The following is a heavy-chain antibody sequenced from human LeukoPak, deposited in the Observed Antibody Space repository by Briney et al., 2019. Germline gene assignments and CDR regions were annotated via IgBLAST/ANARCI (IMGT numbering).Heavy chain of an antibody. CDR2: IYYSGST. J-gene: IGHJ4*02. V-gene: IGHV4-59*01. CDR1: GGSISSYY. Sequence: SETLSLTCTVSGGSISSYYWSWIRQPPGKGLEWIGYIYYSGSTNYNPSLKSRVTISVDTSKNQFSLKLSSVTAADTAVYYCARARGVRGGFGYWGEGTLVTVSS. CDR3: ARARGVRGGFGY. D-gene: IGHD3-10*01.